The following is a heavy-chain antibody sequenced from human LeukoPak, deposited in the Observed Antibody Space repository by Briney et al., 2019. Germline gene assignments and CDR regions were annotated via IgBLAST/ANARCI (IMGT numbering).Heavy chain of an antibody. D-gene: IGHD1-26*01. V-gene: IGHV3-64D*08. CDR2: ISGDWRRT. Sequence: PGGALRLSCSASGFTFSDYGLYWVRQAPGKGLEYVSRISGDWRRTDYADLVKGRFTISRDNSKNTLYLQMSSLRPEDTAVYFCAKDLSGSYSFDYWGQGTLVTVSS. J-gene: IGHJ4*02. CDR1: GFTFSDYG. CDR3: AKDLSGSYSFDY.